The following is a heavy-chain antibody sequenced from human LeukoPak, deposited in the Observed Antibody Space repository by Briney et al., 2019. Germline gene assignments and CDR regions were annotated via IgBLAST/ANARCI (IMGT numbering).Heavy chain of an antibody. D-gene: IGHD6-6*01. V-gene: IGHV3-15*01. Sequence: PGGSLRLSCAASGFTFSNAWMSWVRQAPGKGLEWLGRITPSTDEYAAPVKGRFTISRDDSKNMVYLQMSSLVTDDTAVYYCVWSSTWDKRFYLDYWGQGTLVTVSS. CDR1: GFTFSNAW. CDR2: ITPSTD. J-gene: IGHJ4*02. CDR3: VWSSTWDKRFYLDY.